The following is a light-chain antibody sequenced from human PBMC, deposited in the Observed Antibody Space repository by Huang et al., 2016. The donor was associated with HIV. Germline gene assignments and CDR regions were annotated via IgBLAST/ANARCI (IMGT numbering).Light chain of an antibody. V-gene: IGKV3-11*01. Sequence: EIVLTQSPGTLSLSPGERATLSCRASQSVGTLLAWFQQKRVQSPKLLIFDTSYRATGVPARFSCAGSGTDFTLTINNLEPEDFALYFCQQRYSWPLTFGGGTTVEI. CDR2: DTS. J-gene: IGKJ4*01. CDR1: QSVGTL. CDR3: QQRYSWPLT.